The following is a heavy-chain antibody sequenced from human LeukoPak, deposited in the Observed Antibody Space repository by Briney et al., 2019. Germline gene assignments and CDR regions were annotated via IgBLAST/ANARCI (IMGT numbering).Heavy chain of an antibody. J-gene: IGHJ5*02. V-gene: IGHV3-23*01. CDR2: ISGSGGST. D-gene: IGHD2-15*01. Sequence: GGSLRLSCVASGFTFSSYAMSWVRQAPGKGLEWVSAISGSGGSTYYADSVKGRFTISRDNSKNTLYLQMNSLRAEDTAVYYCARTPHCSGGSCYDNWFDPWGQGTLVTVSS. CDR1: GFTFSSYA. CDR3: ARTPHCSGGSCYDNWFDP.